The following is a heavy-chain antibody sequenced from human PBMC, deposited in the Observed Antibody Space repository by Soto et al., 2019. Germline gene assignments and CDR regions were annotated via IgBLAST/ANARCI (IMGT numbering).Heavy chain of an antibody. Sequence: EVQLVESGGVVVQPGGSLRLSCAASGFTFDDYSMHWVRQAPGKGLERVSLISWDGRSTYYADSVEGRFTISRDNSKNSLYLKMNSLTTEDTAFYYCGKEGAVSDYTYLDYWGKRALVTVSS. V-gene: IGHV3-43*01. CDR2: ISWDGRST. CDR1: GFTFDDYS. D-gene: IGHD4-17*01. CDR3: GKEGAVSDYTYLDY. J-gene: IGHJ4*02.